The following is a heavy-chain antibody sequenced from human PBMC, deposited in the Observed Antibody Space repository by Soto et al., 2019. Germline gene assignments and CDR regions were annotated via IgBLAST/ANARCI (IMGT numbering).Heavy chain of an antibody. Sequence: QVQLQQWGAGLLKPSETLSLTCAVYGGSFSGHYWSWIRQPPGKGLEWIGEVDHTGSTNYNPSLTCRVTISVDRSKNQFSLKLSSVTAADTAVYYSARVHSSGWYAGYWGRGTLVTVSS. CDR1: GGSFSGHY. V-gene: IGHV4-34*01. CDR2: VDHTGST. J-gene: IGHJ4*02. CDR3: ARVHSSGWYAGY. D-gene: IGHD6-19*01.